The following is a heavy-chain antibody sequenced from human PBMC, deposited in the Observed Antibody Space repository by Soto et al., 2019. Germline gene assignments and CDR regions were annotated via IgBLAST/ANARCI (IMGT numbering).Heavy chain of an antibody. CDR2: IYPGDSDT. J-gene: IGHJ1*01. D-gene: IGHD3-22*01. CDR3: ARLRDSSGYYEYFQH. V-gene: IGHV5-51*01. CDR1: GYSFTSYW. Sequence: GESLKISCKGSGYSFTSYWIGWVRPMPGKGLEWMGIIYPGDSDTRYSPSFQGQVTISADKSISTAYLQWSSLKASDTAMYYCARLRDSSGYYEYFQHWGQGTLVTVSS.